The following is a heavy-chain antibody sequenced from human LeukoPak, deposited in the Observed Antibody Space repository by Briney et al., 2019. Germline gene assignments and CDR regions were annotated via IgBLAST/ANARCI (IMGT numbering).Heavy chain of an antibody. CDR2: ISSSSSYI. CDR3: ARDSVSGSWYGAFDI. J-gene: IGHJ3*02. V-gene: IGHV3-21*01. Sequence: GGSLRLSCAASGFTFSSYSMNWVRQAPGKGLEWVSAISSSSSYIYYADSVKGRFTISRDNAKNSLYLQMNSLRAEDMAVYYCARDSVSGSWYGAFDIWGQGTMVTVSS. CDR1: GFTFSSYS. D-gene: IGHD6-13*01.